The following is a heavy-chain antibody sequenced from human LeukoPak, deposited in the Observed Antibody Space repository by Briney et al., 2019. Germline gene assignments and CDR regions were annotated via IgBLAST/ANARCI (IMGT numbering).Heavy chain of an antibody. CDR2: INHSGST. Sequence: SETLSLTCAVYGGSFSGYYWSWIRQPPGKGLEWLGEINHSGSTNYNPSLKSRVTISVDTSKNQFSLKLSSVTAADTAVYYCAREGPTIAAAGTVSDYWGQGTLVTVSS. V-gene: IGHV4-34*01. CDR3: AREGPTIAAAGTVSDY. J-gene: IGHJ4*02. D-gene: IGHD6-13*01. CDR1: GGSFSGYY.